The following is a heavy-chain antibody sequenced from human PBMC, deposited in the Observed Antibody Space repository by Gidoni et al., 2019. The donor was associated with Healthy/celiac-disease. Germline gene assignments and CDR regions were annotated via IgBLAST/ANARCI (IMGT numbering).Heavy chain of an antibody. Sequence: QVQLQQWGAGLLKPSETLSLTCAVYGGSFSGYYWSWIRQPPGKGLEWIGEINHSGSTNYNPSLKSRVTISVDTSKNQFSLKLSSVTAADTAVYYCARGQGTVTPFPFDYWGQGTLVTVSS. CDR3: ARGQGTVTPFPFDY. J-gene: IGHJ4*02. D-gene: IGHD4-17*01. CDR1: GGSFSGYY. CDR2: INHSGST. V-gene: IGHV4-34*01.